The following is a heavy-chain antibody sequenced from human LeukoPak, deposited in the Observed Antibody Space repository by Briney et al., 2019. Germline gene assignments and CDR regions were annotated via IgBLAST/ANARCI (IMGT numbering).Heavy chain of an antibody. J-gene: IGHJ4*02. V-gene: IGHV3-43*02. D-gene: IGHD3-22*01. Sequence: GGSLRLSCAASGFTFDDYAMHWVRHAPGKGLEWVSFITGDGGSTYYADSVKGRLTISRDNSKNSLYLQMNSLRTQDTALYYCAKGYHYDSSGYYYLDYWGQGTLVTVSS. CDR1: GFTFDDYA. CDR2: ITGDGGST. CDR3: AKGYHYDSSGYYYLDY.